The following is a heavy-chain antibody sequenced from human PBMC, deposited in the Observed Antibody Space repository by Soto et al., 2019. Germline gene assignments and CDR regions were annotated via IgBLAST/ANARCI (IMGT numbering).Heavy chain of an antibody. D-gene: IGHD1-7*01. CDR2: IIPIFGTA. CDR1: GYTFTSYY. J-gene: IGHJ6*02. Sequence: SVKVSCKASGYTFTSYYMHWVRQAPGQGLEWMGGIIPIFGTANYAQKFQGRVTITADESTSTAYMELSSLRSEDTAVYYCAGPPELTRIYYYYGMDVWGQGTTVTVSS. V-gene: IGHV1-69*13. CDR3: AGPPELTRIYYYYGMDV.